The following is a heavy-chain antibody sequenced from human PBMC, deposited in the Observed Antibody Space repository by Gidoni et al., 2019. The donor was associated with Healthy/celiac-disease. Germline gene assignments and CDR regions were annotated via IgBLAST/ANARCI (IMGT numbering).Heavy chain of an antibody. V-gene: IGHV3-30*04. Sequence: QVQLVESGGGVVQPGRSLRLSCAASGFTFSSYAMHWVRQAPGKGLEWVAVISYDGSNKYYADSVKGRFTISRDNSKNTLYLQMNSLRAEDTAVYYCAGAAGNFDCWGQGTLVTVSS. CDR1: GFTFSSYA. CDR2: ISYDGSNK. D-gene: IGHD1-1*01. J-gene: IGHJ4*02. CDR3: AGAAGNFDC.